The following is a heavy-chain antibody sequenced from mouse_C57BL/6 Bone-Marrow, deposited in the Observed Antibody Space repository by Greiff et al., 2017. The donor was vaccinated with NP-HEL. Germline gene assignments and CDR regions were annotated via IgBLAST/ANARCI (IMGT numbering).Heavy chain of an antibody. Sequence: VQLQQSGAELVRPGASVKLSCTASGFNIKDDYMHWVKQRPEQGLEWIGWIDPENGATEYASKFQGKAPITADTSSNTAYLQLSSLTSEDTAVYYCTGGYAMDYWGQGTSVTVSS. CDR1: GFNIKDDY. J-gene: IGHJ4*01. V-gene: IGHV14-4*01. CDR3: TGGYAMDY. CDR2: IDPENGAT.